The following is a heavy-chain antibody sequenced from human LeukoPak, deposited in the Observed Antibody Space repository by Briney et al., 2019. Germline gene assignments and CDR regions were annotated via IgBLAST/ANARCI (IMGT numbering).Heavy chain of an antibody. J-gene: IGHJ4*02. CDR2: IHHSGST. CDR1: GDSISNNHW. CDR3: ATPTYFDILSGG. V-gene: IGHV4-4*02. D-gene: IGHD3-9*01. Sequence: SETLSLTCAVSGDSISNNHWWSWVRQSPEKGLEWIEEIHHSGSTTYNPSLKSRVTISVDKSKNQISLKLRSVTAADTAVYYCATPTYFDILSGGWGQGTLVTVSS.